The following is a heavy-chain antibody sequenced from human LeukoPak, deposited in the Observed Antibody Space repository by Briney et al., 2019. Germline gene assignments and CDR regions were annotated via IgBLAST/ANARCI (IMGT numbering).Heavy chain of an antibody. CDR2: ISGSDGGT. V-gene: IGHV3-23*01. CDR3: ARDRGGDYDYYYYGMDV. Sequence: PGGSLRLSCAASGFIFSNYAMSWVRQAPGKGLEWVSTISGSDGGTYYADSVKGRFTISRDNAKNSLYLQMNSLRDEDTAVYYCARDRGGDYDYYYYGMDVWGQGTTVTVSS. J-gene: IGHJ6*02. D-gene: IGHD4-17*01. CDR1: GFIFSNYA.